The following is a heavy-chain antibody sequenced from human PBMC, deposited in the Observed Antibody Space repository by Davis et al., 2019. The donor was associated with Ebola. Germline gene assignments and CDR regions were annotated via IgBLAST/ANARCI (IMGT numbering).Heavy chain of an antibody. Sequence: SVKVSCKASGGPFSSYAISWVRQAPGQGLEWMGRIIPILGIANYAQKFQGRVTITADKSTSTAYMELSSLRSEDTAVYYCARDLGYDFWSGPDYWGQGTLVTVSS. V-gene: IGHV1-69*04. CDR1: GGPFSSYA. D-gene: IGHD3-3*01. J-gene: IGHJ4*02. CDR3: ARDLGYDFWSGPDY. CDR2: IIPILGIA.